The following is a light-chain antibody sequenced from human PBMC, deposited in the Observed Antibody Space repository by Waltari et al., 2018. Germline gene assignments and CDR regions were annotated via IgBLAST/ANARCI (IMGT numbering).Light chain of an antibody. V-gene: IGLV2-23*01. CDR1: SSDVGNYNL. CDR2: DDT. J-gene: IGLJ3*02. CDR3: CSYAGSYTWV. Sequence: QSALTQPASVSGSPGQSITISCTGTSSDVGNYNLVSWYQQYPGKAPKIMIYDDTRRPSGVSDRFSGAKSGNTASLTLSGVQADDEADYYCCSYAGSYTWVFGGGTQLTVL.